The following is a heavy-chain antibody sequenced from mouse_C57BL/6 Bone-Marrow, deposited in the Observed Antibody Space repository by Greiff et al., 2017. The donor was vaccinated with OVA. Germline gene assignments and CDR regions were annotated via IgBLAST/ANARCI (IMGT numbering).Heavy chain of an antibody. CDR2: INPYNGGT. J-gene: IGHJ3*01. CDR1: GYTFTDYY. CDR3: ARRGSSGFAY. V-gene: IGHV1-19*01. Sequence: VQLQQSGPVLVKPGASVKMSCKASGYTFTDYYMNWVKQSHGKSLEWIGVINPYNGGTSYNQKFKGKATLPVDKSSSTAYMELNSLTSEDSAVYYCARRGSSGFAYWGQGTLVTVSA. D-gene: IGHD3-2*02.